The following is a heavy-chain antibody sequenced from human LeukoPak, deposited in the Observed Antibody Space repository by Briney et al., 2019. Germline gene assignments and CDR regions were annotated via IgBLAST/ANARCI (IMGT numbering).Heavy chain of an antibody. J-gene: IGHJ5*02. CDR2: IIPIFGTA. Sequence: SVKVSCKASGGTFSSYAISWVRQAPGQGLEWMGGIIPIFGTANYAQKFQGRVTITADESTSTAYMELSSLRSEDTAVYYCARGDYYDILTGLDLWGQGTLVTVSS. CDR3: ARGDYYDILTGLDL. CDR1: GGTFSSYA. D-gene: IGHD3-9*01. V-gene: IGHV1-69*13.